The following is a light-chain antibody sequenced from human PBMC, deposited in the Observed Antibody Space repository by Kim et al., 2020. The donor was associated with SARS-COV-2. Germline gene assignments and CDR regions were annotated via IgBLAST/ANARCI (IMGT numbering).Light chain of an antibody. CDR1: QSISNW. CDR2: DVS. CDR3: QQYSSYYT. V-gene: IGKV1-5*01. J-gene: IGKJ2*01. Sequence: LSASVGDRVTITCRASQSISNWLAWFQQKPGKAPKLLIYDVSNLQSGVPSWFSGSGSGTEFTLTISSLQPDDFATYYCQQYSSYYTFGQGTKLEI.